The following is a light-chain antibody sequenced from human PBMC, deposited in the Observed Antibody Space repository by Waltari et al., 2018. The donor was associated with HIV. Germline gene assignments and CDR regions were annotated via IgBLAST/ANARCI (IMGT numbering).Light chain of an antibody. V-gene: IGLV2-8*01. J-gene: IGLJ3*02. CDR1: SSDVGGSKY. CDR3: NSYAGSNNWV. Sequence: QSALTPPPSASGSPGQSVPISCTGTSSDVGGSKYVPWYQQHPGKAPKLMIYEVNKRPSGVPDRFSGSKSANTASLTVSGLQADDEADYYCNSYAGSNNWVFGGGTKLTVL. CDR2: EVN.